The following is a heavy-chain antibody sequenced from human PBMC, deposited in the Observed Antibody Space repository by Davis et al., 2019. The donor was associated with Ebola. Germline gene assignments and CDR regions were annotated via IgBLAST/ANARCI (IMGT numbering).Heavy chain of an antibody. CDR2: IYHSGST. Sequence: SETLSLTCTVSGGSLTSRNWWRWVRQPPGKGLEWIGEIYHSGSTNYNPSLKSRVTISVDKSKNQFSLKLSSVTAADTAVYYCARDLGGIAVAGHYYYYGMDVWGQGTTVTVSS. J-gene: IGHJ6*02. V-gene: IGHV4-4*02. D-gene: IGHD6-19*01. CDR1: GGSLTSRNW. CDR3: ARDLGGIAVAGHYYYYGMDV.